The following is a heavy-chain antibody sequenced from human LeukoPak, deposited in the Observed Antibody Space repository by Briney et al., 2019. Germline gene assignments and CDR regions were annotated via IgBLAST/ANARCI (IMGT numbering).Heavy chain of an antibody. CDR3: ARDLGGSYGEETMDV. CDR2: IIPIFGTA. D-gene: IGHD1-26*01. V-gene: IGHV1-69*13. J-gene: IGHJ6*03. CDR1: GGTFISYA. Sequence: SVKVSCKASGGTFISYAISWVRQAPGQGLEWMGGIIPIFGTANYAQKFQGRVAITADESTSTAYMELSSLRSEDTAVYYCARDLGGSYGEETMDVWGKGTTVTISS.